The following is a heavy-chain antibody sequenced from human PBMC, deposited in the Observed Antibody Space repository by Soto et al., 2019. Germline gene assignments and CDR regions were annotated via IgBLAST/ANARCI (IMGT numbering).Heavy chain of an antibody. V-gene: IGHV1-3*01. CDR2: INAGNGNT. CDR1: GYTFTSYA. Sequence: ASVKVSCKASGYTFTSYAMLWVRQAPGQRLEWMGWINAGNGNTKYSQKFQGRVTITRDTSASTAYMELSSLRSEDTAVYYCARDAGHSFGNTWGQGTLVTVSS. CDR3: ARDAGHSFGNT. J-gene: IGHJ1*01. D-gene: IGHD5-18*01.